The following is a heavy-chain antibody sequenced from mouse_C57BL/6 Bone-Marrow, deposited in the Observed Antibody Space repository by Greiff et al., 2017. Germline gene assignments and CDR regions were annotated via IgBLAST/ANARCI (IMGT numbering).Heavy chain of an antibody. Sequence: EVQLQQSVAELVRPGASVKLSCTASGFNIKNTYMHGVKQRPEQGLEWIGRIDPTNGNTKYSTTFQGKATITADTSSNTADLQLSGLSSEDTATYYCASWAFAYWGQGTLVTVSA. CDR1: GFNIKNTY. CDR2: IDPTNGNT. D-gene: IGHD4-1*01. J-gene: IGHJ3*01. CDR3: ASWAFAY. V-gene: IGHV14-3*01.